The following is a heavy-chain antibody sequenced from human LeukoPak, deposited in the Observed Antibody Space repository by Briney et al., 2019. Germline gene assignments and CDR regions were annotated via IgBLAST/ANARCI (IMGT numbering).Heavy chain of an antibody. CDR2: ISAYNGNT. V-gene: IGHV1-18*01. Sequence: GASVKVSCKASVYTFTSYGISWVRQAPGQGLEWMGWISAYNGNTNYAQKLQGRVTMTTDTSTSTAYMELRSLRSDDTAVYYCARFRITIFGVVIPHFDYWGQGTLVTVSS. CDR1: VYTFTSYG. J-gene: IGHJ4*02. CDR3: ARFRITIFGVVIPHFDY. D-gene: IGHD3-3*01.